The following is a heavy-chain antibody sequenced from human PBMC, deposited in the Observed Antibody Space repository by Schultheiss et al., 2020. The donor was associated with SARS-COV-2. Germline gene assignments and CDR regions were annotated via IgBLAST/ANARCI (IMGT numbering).Heavy chain of an antibody. J-gene: IGHJ3*02. CDR1: GFTFSSYG. Sequence: GGSLRLSCAASGFTFSSYGMHWVRQAPGKGLEWVAVIWYDGSNQYYADSVKGRFTISRDNSKNTLYLQMNSLSAEDTAVYYCARDPPNSYSSGWIDAFDIWGQGTMVTVSS. CDR2: IWYDGSNQ. CDR3: ARDPPNSYSSGWIDAFDI. D-gene: IGHD6-19*01. V-gene: IGHV3-33*01.